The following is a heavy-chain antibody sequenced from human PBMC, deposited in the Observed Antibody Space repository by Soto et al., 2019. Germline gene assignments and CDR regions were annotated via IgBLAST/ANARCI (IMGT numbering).Heavy chain of an antibody. CDR1: GYTFTGYY. J-gene: IGHJ6*03. Sequence: ASVKVSCKASGYTFTGYYMHWVRQAPGQGLEWMGWINPNSGGTNYAQKFQGWVTMTRDTSISTAYMELSRLRSDDTAVYYCARGGTYYDFWSGYSPYYYYMDVWGKGTTLTVS. CDR3: ARGGTYYDFWSGYSPYYYYMDV. CDR2: INPNSGGT. D-gene: IGHD3-3*01. V-gene: IGHV1-2*04.